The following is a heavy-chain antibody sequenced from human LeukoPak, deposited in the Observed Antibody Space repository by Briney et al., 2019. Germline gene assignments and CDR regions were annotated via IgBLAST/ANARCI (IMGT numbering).Heavy chain of an antibody. CDR1: GYTFTGYY. J-gene: IGHJ6*03. V-gene: IGHV1-2*02. CDR2: INPNSGGT. D-gene: IGHD3-10*01. Sequence: ASVKVSCKASGYTFTGYYMHWVRQAPGQGLEWMGWINPNSGGTNYAQKFQGRVTMTRDTSISTAYMELSSLRSEDTAVYYCATSLLGRYYYGSGSYYYYYMDVWGKGTTVTISS. CDR3: ATSLLGRYYYGSGSYYYYYMDV.